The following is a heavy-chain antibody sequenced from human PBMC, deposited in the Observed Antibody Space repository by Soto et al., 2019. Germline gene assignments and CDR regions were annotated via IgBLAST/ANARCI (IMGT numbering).Heavy chain of an antibody. D-gene: IGHD6-13*01. Sequence: GGSLRLSCAASGFTFSCYGMHWVRQAPGKGLEWVAVISYDGSNKYYADSVKGRFTISRDNSKNTLYLQMNSLRAEDTAVYYCAKERSSWSGYYGMDVWGQGTTVTVSS. J-gene: IGHJ6*02. CDR3: AKERSSWSGYYGMDV. CDR2: ISYDGSNK. CDR1: GFTFSCYG. V-gene: IGHV3-30*18.